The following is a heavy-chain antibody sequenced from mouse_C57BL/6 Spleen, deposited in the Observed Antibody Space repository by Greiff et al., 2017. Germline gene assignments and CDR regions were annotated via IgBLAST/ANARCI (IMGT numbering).Heavy chain of an antibody. V-gene: IGHV1-55*01. D-gene: IGHD2-4*01. CDR1: GYTFTSYW. Sequence: QVQLQQSGPELVKPGASVKISCKASGYTFTSYWITWVKQRPGQGLEWIGDIYPGSGSTNYNEKFKSKATLTVDTSSSTAYMQLSSLTSEDSAVYYCARKIYDYDGYFDVWGTGTTVTVSS. CDR3: ARKIYDYDGYFDV. J-gene: IGHJ1*03. CDR2: IYPGSGST.